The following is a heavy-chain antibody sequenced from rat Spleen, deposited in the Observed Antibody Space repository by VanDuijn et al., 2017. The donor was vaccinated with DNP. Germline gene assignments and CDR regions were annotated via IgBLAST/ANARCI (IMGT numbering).Heavy chain of an antibody. CDR2: IWTGGSA. CDR3: TRDGIAAISFAY. CDR1: GFSLTSYT. V-gene: IGHV2-30*01. D-gene: IGHD1-2*01. Sequence: QVQLKESGPGLVQPSQTLSLTCTVSGFSLTSYTVHWVRQPPGKGLEWMGIIWTGGSADYSSVLKSRLSISRDTSKSQVFLKMNSLQTEDTGTYYCTRDGIAAISFAYWGQGVTVTVSS. J-gene: IGHJ2*01.